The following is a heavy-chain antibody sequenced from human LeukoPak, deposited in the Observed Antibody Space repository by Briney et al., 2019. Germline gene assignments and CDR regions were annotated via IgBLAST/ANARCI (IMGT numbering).Heavy chain of an antibody. Sequence: SETLSLTCAVSGGSISSSSYYWSWIRQPAGKGLEWIGRIYTSGSTNYNPSLKSRVTMSVDTSKNQFSLKLSSVTAADTAVYYCARGPTTVTRAFDYWGQGTLVTVSS. V-gene: IGHV4-61*02. CDR3: ARGPTTVTRAFDY. CDR2: IYTSGST. CDR1: GGSISSSSYY. D-gene: IGHD4-17*01. J-gene: IGHJ4*02.